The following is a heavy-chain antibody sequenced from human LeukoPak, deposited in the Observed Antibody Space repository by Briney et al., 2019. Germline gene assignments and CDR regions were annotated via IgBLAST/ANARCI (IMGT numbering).Heavy chain of an antibody. D-gene: IGHD6-13*01. Sequence: GGSLRLSCAASGFTFSSYAMSWVRQAPGKGLEWVSSISSSSSYIYYADSVKGRFTISRDNSKNTLYLQMNSLRAEDTAVYYCAKILSGSSWYVLEYYYYYGMDVWGQGTTVTVSS. CDR1: GFTFSSYA. V-gene: IGHV3-21*01. J-gene: IGHJ6*02. CDR3: AKILSGSSWYVLEYYYYYGMDV. CDR2: ISSSSSYI.